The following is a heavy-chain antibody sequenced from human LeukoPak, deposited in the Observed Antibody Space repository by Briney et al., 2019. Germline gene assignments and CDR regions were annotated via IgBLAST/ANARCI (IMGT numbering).Heavy chain of an antibody. Sequence: GGSLRLSCAASGFTFSSYAMSWVRQAPGKGLEWVSAISGSGGSTYYADSVKGRFTISRDNSKNTLYLQMNSLRAEDTAVYYCARALQGGSGSEWFDPWGQGTLVTVSS. CDR2: ISGSGGST. CDR3: ARALQGGSGSEWFDP. CDR1: GFTFSSYA. D-gene: IGHD1-26*01. V-gene: IGHV3-23*01. J-gene: IGHJ5*02.